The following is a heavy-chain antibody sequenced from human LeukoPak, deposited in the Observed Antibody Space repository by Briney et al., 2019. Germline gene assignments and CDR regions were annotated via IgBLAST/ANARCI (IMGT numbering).Heavy chain of an antibody. CDR1: GFTFSSC. Sequence: GGSLRLSCAASGFTFSSCMDWVRQTPGKGLEWVSSISSSSSYIYYADSVKGRFTISRDNAKNSLYLQMNSLRAEDTAVYYCARDTEVSGYDYHGYYFDYWGQGTLVTVSS. J-gene: IGHJ4*02. CDR2: ISSSSSYI. V-gene: IGHV3-21*01. D-gene: IGHD5-12*01. CDR3: ARDTEVSGYDYHGYYFDY.